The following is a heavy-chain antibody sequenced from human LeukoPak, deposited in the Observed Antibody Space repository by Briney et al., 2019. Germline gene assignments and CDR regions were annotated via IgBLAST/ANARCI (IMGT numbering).Heavy chain of an antibody. CDR2: IHTSGST. D-gene: IGHD6-6*01. J-gene: IGHJ4*02. CDR1: GGSISSYY. CDR3: AREGSMTARPFVSIDY. Sequence: PSXTLSLTCTVSGGSISSYYWSWIRQPAGKGLQWIGRIHTSGSTDYNPSLGSRVTMSVDTSKNQFSLKLSSVTAADTAVYYCAREGSMTARPFVSIDYWGQGTLVTVSS. V-gene: IGHV4-4*07.